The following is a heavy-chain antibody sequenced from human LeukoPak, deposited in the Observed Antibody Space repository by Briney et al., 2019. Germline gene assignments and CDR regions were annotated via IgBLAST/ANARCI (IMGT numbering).Heavy chain of an antibody. CDR3: ARIYDSSGYYLDWFDP. V-gene: IGHV4-31*03. CDR1: GGSISSGGYY. D-gene: IGHD3-22*01. Sequence: NPSETLSLTCTVSGGSISSGGYYWSWIRQHPGKGLEWIGYIYYSGSTYYNPSLKSRVTISVDTSKNQFSLKLSSVTAADTAVYYCARIYDSSGYYLDWFDPWGQGTLVTVSS. CDR2: IYYSGST. J-gene: IGHJ5*02.